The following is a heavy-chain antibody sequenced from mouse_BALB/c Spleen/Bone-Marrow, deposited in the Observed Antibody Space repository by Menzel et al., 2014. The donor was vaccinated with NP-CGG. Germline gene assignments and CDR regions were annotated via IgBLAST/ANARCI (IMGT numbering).Heavy chain of an antibody. CDR1: GFTFRDYY. Sequence: DVKLVESGGGLVKPGGSLKLSCAASGFTFRDYYMYWVRQTPEKRLDWVATISDGGSYTYYPDSVKGRFTISRDNAKNNLYLQMSSLKSEDTAMYYCARVSYDYFDYWGQGTTLTVSS. D-gene: IGHD2-4*01. CDR3: ARVSYDYFDY. J-gene: IGHJ2*01. CDR2: ISDGGSYT. V-gene: IGHV5-4*02.